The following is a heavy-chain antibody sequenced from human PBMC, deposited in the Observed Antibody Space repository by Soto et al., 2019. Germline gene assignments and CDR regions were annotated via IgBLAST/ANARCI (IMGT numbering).Heavy chain of an antibody. J-gene: IGHJ4*02. CDR2: IYYSGST. CDR3: ARLDYGDFNFDY. D-gene: IGHD4-17*01. V-gene: IGHV4-59*08. Sequence: QPPGKGLEWIGYIYYSGSTNYNPSLKSRVTIAVDTSKNQFSLKLSSVTAADTAVYYCARLDYGDFNFDYWGQGTLVTVSS.